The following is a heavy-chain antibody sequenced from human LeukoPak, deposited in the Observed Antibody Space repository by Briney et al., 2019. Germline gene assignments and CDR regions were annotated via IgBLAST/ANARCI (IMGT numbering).Heavy chain of an antibody. CDR2: ISAYNGNT. J-gene: IGHJ6*02. D-gene: IGHD4-17*01. V-gene: IGHV1-18*01. CDR1: GYTFTSYG. CDR3: ARDWVMTTVTTFQYYGMDV. Sequence: ASVKASCKASGYTFTSYGISWVRQAPGQGLEWMGWISAYNGNTNYAQKLQGRVTMTTDTSTSTAYMELRSLRSDDTAVYYCARDWVMTTVTTFQYYGMDVWGQGTTVTVSS.